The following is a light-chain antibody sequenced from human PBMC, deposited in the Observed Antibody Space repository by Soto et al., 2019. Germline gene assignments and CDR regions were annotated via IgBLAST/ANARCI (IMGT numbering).Light chain of an antibody. V-gene: IGKV4-1*01. J-gene: IGKJ2*01. CDR3: QEYFSTPYT. CDR2: WAS. Sequence: DIVMTQSPDSLAVSLGERATINCKSSQSILYTSNNKNYLAWYQQKPGQPPKLLIYWASTRKSGVPDRLSGSESGTDFTLTISSLQADDVAVYYCQEYFSTPYTFGQGTKLEIK. CDR1: QSILYTSNNKNY.